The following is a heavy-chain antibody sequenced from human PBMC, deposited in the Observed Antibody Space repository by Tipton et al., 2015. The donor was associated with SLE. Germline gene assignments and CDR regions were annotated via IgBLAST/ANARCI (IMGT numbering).Heavy chain of an antibody. V-gene: IGHV4-34*01. Sequence: TLSLTCAVYGGSFSGYYWSWIRQPPGKGLEWIGEINHSGSTNYNPSLKSRVTISVDTSKNQFSLKLSSVTAADTAVYYCARVRVGAPDYWGQGTLVTVSS. CDR3: ARVRVGAPDY. J-gene: IGHJ4*02. D-gene: IGHD1-26*01. CDR2: INHSGST. CDR1: GGSFSGYY.